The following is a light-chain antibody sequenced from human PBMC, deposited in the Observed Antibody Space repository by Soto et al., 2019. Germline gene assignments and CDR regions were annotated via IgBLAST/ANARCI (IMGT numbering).Light chain of an antibody. V-gene: IGKV3-15*01. CDR2: GSS. CDR1: QSVSTN. J-gene: IGKJ1*01. Sequence: VGVTQWPATVSGSPWERATLSCRARQSVSTNLAWYQQKLGQAPRVLIYGSSSRATGVPARFSGSGSGTDFTPTISSLQPEDFATYYCQQSYSTPLTVGQGTKVDIK. CDR3: QQSYSTPLT.